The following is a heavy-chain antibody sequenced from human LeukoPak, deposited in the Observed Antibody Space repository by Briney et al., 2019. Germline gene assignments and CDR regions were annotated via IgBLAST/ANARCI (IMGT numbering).Heavy chain of an antibody. CDR3: AREVAATSTAIKYYFDN. D-gene: IGHD6-19*01. CDR1: GGSISSSSYY. J-gene: IGHJ4*02. Sequence: SETLSLTCTVSGGSISSSSYYWGWIRQPPGKGLEWIGSIYYSGSTYYNPSLKSRVTISVDTSKNQFSLKVNSVTAADTAVYYCAREVAATSTAIKYYFDNWGQGTLVTVSS. V-gene: IGHV4-39*07. CDR2: IYYSGST.